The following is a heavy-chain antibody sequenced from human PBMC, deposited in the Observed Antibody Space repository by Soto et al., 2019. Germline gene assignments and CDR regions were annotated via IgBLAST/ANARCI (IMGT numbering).Heavy chain of an antibody. Sequence: QVQLVQSGAEVKKPGSSVKVSCKASGGTFSSYTISWVRQAPGQGLEWMGRIIPILGIANYAQKFQGRVTSTADKSTSRAYMELSSLRYEDTAVYYCARSWGWGSYRGWFDPWGQGTLVTVSS. CDR1: GGTFSSYT. D-gene: IGHD3-16*01. J-gene: IGHJ5*02. CDR2: IIPILGIA. V-gene: IGHV1-69*02. CDR3: ARSWGWGSYRGWFDP.